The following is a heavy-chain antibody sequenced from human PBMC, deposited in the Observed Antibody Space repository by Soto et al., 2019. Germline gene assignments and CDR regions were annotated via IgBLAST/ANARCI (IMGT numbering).Heavy chain of an antibody. CDR1: EFTFTYAW. CDR3: TSLYYGH. D-gene: IGHD3-16*02. V-gene: IGHV3-15*01. CDR2: IKSRTDGGTT. J-gene: IGHJ4*02. Sequence: GGSLRLSCAASEFTFTYAWMSWVRQAPGKGLEWVGRIKSRTDGGTTDYAAPVKGRFTISRDESQNTLYLQMNSLKTEDTAVYYCTSLYYGHWGQGTLVTVSS.